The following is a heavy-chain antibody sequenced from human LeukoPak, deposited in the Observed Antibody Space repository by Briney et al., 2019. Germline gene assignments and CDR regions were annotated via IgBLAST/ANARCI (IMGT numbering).Heavy chain of an antibody. V-gene: IGHV4-59*01. D-gene: IGHD3-22*01. CDR2: IYYSGST. J-gene: IGHJ4*02. CDR3: ARGAHYYDTSGYLMPLNY. Sequence: SETLSLTCTVSGGSISSYYWSWIRQLPGKGLEWIGYIYYSGSTNYNPSLKSRVTISVDTSKNQFSLKLSSVTAADTAVYYCARGAHYYDTSGYLMPLNYWGQGTLVTVSS. CDR1: GGSISSYY.